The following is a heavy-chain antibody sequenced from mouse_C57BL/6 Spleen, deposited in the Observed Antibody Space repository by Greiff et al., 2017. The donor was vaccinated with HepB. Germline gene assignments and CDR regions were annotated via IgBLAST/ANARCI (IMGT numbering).Heavy chain of an antibody. Sequence: VQLQQPGAELVKPGASVKMSCKASGYTFTSYWITWVKQRPGQGLEWIGDIYPGSGSTNYNEKFKSKATLTVDTSSSTAYMQLSSLTSEDSAVYYCARKGVYYSNSYAMDYWGQGTSVTVSS. V-gene: IGHV1-55*01. J-gene: IGHJ4*01. CDR3: ARKGVYYSNSYAMDY. D-gene: IGHD2-5*01. CDR2: IYPGSGST. CDR1: GYTFTSYW.